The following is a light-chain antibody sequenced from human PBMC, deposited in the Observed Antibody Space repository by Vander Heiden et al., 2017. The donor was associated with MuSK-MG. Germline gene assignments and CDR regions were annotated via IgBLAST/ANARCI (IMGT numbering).Light chain of an antibody. CDR3: QQSDSIPNT. Sequence: DIKMTQSPSSLSASVGDRVTITCRASQSISNYLNWYQQKPGKAPKLLIYAASSLQSGVPSRFSGSGSGTDFTLSISSLQPEDFTTYYCQQSDSIPNTFGQGTRLEIK. V-gene: IGKV1-39*01. CDR2: AAS. J-gene: IGKJ5*01. CDR1: QSISNY.